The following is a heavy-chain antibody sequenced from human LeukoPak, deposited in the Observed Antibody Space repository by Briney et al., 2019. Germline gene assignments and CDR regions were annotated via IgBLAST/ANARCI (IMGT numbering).Heavy chain of an antibody. CDR3: TTYYYESSGYYRDY. Sequence: GGSLRLSCTASGFSFGDYAMSWFRQAPGRGLEWVIFIRSKVYGGTTEYAASVKGRFTISRDDSKSIAYLQMNSLKTEDTAVYYCTTYYYESSGYYRDYWGQGTLVTVSS. J-gene: IGHJ4*02. D-gene: IGHD3-22*01. CDR2: IRSKVYGGTT. V-gene: IGHV3-49*03. CDR1: GFSFGDYA.